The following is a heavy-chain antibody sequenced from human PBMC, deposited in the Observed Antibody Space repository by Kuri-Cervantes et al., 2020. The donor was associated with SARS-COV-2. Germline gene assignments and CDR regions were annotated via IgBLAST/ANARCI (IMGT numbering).Heavy chain of an antibody. J-gene: IGHJ2*01. CDR3: ARVPFFSASRWYFDL. Sequence: GGSLRLSCAASGFTFSSYGMHWVRQAPGKGLEWVAVIWYDGSNKYYAGSVKGRFTISRDNSKNTLYLQMNSLRAEDTAVYYCARVPFFSASRWYFDLWGRGTLVTVSS. D-gene: IGHD2/OR15-2a*01. CDR2: IWYDGSNK. CDR1: GFTFSSYG. V-gene: IGHV3-33*08.